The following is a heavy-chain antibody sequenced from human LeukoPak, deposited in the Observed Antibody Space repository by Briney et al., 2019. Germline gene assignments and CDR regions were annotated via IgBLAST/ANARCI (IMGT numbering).Heavy chain of an antibody. J-gene: IGHJ4*02. D-gene: IGHD3-22*01. CDR3: ARGSGFSSVPYYFDY. CDR1: GGSFSGYY. CDR2: INHSGST. V-gene: IGHV4-34*01. Sequence: SETLSLTCAVYGGSFSGYYWSWIRQPPGKGLEWIGEINHSGSTNYNPSLKSRVTISVDTSKNQFSLKLSSVTAADTAVYYCARGSGFSSVPYYFDYWGQGTLVTVSS.